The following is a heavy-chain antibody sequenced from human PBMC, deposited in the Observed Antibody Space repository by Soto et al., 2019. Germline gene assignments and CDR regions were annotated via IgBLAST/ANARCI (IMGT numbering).Heavy chain of an antibody. CDR3: AREQCSPLDRYCADGGVDWFDP. D-gene: IGHD2-8*01. CDR2: ISGNGATT. CDR1: GFSFTFYA. V-gene: IGHV3-23*01. J-gene: IGHJ5*02. Sequence: EVQLLQSGGGLVQPGGSLRLSCEASGFSFTFYAMSWFRQAPGKGLEWVSAISGNGATTFYADSMKGRFTISRDNSRDTLYLQMNRRRAEDSAVYFCAREQCSPLDRYCADGGVDWFDPWGRGTLVTVSS.